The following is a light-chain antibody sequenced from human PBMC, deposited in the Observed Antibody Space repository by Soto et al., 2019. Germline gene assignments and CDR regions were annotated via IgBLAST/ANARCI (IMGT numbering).Light chain of an antibody. CDR3: QQYKNGWT. Sequence: EIVMTQSPATLSVSPGERATLSCRASQSVSSNLAWYHQKPGQAPRLLIYGASTRATGIPARFSGSGSGTEFTLTISSLQSEDFAVYYCQQYKNGWTFGQGTKVDIK. CDR1: QSVSSN. V-gene: IGKV3-15*01. J-gene: IGKJ1*01. CDR2: GAS.